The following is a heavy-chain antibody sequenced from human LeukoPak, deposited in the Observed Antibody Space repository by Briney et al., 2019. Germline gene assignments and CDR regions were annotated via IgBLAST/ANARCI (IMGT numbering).Heavy chain of an antibody. CDR3: ARGGGSSWYVDY. Sequence: SETLSLTCAVYGGSFSDYYWSWIRQPPGKGLEWIGEINHSGSTDCSPSLKSRVTISVDTSKNQFSLKLSSVTAADTAVYYCARGGGSSWYVDYWGQGPLVTVSS. D-gene: IGHD6-13*01. V-gene: IGHV4-34*01. CDR2: INHSGST. CDR1: GGSFSDYY. J-gene: IGHJ4*02.